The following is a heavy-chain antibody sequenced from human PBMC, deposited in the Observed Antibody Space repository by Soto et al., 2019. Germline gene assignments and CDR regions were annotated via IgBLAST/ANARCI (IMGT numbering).Heavy chain of an antibody. CDR3: ARSSVGNHGFDV. J-gene: IGHJ3*01. Sequence: ASVRVSCKASGFICTDYGFSWVREARGQGLEWVAWINAYNGNINDAQTFQGRVTVTTETSTSTAYMELRSLRADDTAVFHCARSSVGNHGFDVWGQGTLVTVSS. CDR1: GFICTDYG. CDR2: INAYNGNI. V-gene: IGHV1-18*04. D-gene: IGHD6-6*01.